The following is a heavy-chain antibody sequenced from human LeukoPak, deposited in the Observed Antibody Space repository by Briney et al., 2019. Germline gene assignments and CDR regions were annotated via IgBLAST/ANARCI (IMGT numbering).Heavy chain of an antibody. V-gene: IGHV4-59*01. J-gene: IGHJ6*04. CDR3: ARGLSVVVPAASGRTYYYYYGMDV. CDR2: MYYSGST. CDR1: GGSISSYY. D-gene: IGHD2-2*01. Sequence: SETLSLTCTVSGGSISSYYWSWIRQPPGKGLEWVGYMYYSGSTNYNPSLKSRVTISVDTSKNQFSLKLSSVTAADTAVYYCARGLSVVVPAASGRTYYYYYGMDVWGKGTTVTVSS.